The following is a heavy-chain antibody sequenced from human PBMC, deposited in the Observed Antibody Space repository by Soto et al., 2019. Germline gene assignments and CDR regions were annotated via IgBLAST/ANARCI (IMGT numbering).Heavy chain of an antibody. CDR1: GGSFSGYY. V-gene: IGHV4-34*01. CDR2: INHSGST. Sequence: QVQLQQWGAGLLKPSETLSLTCAVYGGSFSGYYWSWIRQPPGKGLEWIGEINHSGSTNYTPSLKSRVTISVDTSKNQFSLKLSSVTAADTAVYYCARGPTPPYGRAVSWFDPWGQGTLVTVSS. D-gene: IGHD4-17*01. CDR3: ARGPTPPYGRAVSWFDP. J-gene: IGHJ5*02.